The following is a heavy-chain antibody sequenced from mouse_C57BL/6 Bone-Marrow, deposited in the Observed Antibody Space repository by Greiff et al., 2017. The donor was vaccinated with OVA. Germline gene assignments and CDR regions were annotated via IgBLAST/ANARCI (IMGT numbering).Heavy chain of an antibody. CDR2: IDPENGDT. CDR3: TCDGYYEDWFAY. V-gene: IGHV14-4*01. D-gene: IGHD2-3*01. J-gene: IGHJ3*01. CDR1: GFNIKDDY. Sequence: VQLKQSGAELVRPGASVKLSCTASGFNIKDDYMHWVKQRPEQGLEWIGWIDPENGDTEYASKFQGKAPITADTSSNTAYLQLSSLTSEDTAVYYCTCDGYYEDWFAYWGQGTLVTVSA.